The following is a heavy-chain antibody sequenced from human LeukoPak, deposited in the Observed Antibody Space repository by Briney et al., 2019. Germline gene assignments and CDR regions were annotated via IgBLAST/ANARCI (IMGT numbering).Heavy chain of an antibody. CDR3: ARDWEEFSYCSSTSCYVYYYYYGMDV. V-gene: IGHV3-23*01. Sequence: PGGSLRLSCAASGFIFNKHAMSWVRQAPGKGLEWVSGLSGSGGSTDYADSVKGRFTVSRDNAKNTVYLQMNSLRVEDTAVYYCARDWEEFSYCSSTSCYVYYYYYGMDVWGQGTTVTVSS. D-gene: IGHD2-2*01. J-gene: IGHJ6*02. CDR1: GFIFNKHA. CDR2: LSGSGGST.